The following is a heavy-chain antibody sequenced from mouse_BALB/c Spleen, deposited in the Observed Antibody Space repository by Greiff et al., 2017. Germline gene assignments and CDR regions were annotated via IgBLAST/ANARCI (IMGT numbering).Heavy chain of an antibody. Sequence: VQLQQSGTVLARPGASVKMSCKASGYSFTSYWMHWVKQRPGQGLEWIGAIYPGNSDTSYNQKFKGKAKLTAVTSASTAYMELSSLTNEDSAVYYCTTDTTVVDSFDYWGQGTTLTVSS. D-gene: IGHD1-1*01. CDR2: IYPGNSDT. CDR3: TTDTTVVDSFDY. CDR1: GYSFTSYW. V-gene: IGHV1-5*01. J-gene: IGHJ2*01.